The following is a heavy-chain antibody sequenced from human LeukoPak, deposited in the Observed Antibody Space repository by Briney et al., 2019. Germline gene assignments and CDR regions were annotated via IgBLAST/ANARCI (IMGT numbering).Heavy chain of an antibody. D-gene: IGHD4-11*01. Sequence: GGSLRLSCAASGFTFSSNYMSWVRQAPGKGLEWVSVIYSGGSTYYADSVKGRFTISRHNSKNTLYLQMNSLRAEDTAVYYCARASWTTGDAFDIWGQRTMVTVSS. V-gene: IGHV3-53*04. CDR1: GFTFSSNY. CDR3: ARASWTTGDAFDI. J-gene: IGHJ3*02. CDR2: IYSGGST.